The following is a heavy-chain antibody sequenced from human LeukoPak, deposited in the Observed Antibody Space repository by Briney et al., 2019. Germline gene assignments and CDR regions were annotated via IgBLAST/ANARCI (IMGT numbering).Heavy chain of an antibody. CDR1: GYSFTGYY. CDR2: INPSGGST. Sequence: AAVKVSCKASGYSFTGYYMHWVRQAPGQGLEWMGIINPSGGSTNYAQNFQARVTMTRDTSTSTVYMELSSLRSEDTAVYYCARVRDGYNDAYDIWGQGTMVTVPS. J-gene: IGHJ3*02. V-gene: IGHV1-46*01. D-gene: IGHD5-24*01. CDR3: ARVRDGYNDAYDI.